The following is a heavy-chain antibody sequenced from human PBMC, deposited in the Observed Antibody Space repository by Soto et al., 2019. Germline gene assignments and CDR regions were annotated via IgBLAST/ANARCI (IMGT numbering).Heavy chain of an antibody. Sequence: QVPLVQSGAEVKKPGSSVKVSCKASGGTFSSYAISWVRQAPGQGLEWMGGIIPIFGTANYAQKFQGRVTITADKSTSTAYMELSSLRSEDTAVYYCARELEIAGYYYYYGMDVWGQGTTVTVSS. CDR1: GGTFSSYA. CDR3: ARELEIAGYYYYYGMDV. CDR2: IIPIFGTA. J-gene: IGHJ6*02. V-gene: IGHV1-69*06. D-gene: IGHD1-1*01.